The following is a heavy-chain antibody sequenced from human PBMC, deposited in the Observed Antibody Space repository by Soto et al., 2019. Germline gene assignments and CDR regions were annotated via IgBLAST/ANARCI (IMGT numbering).Heavy chain of an antibody. CDR1: GGTFSSYA. Sequence: QVQLVQSGAEVKKPGSSVKVSCKASGGTFSSYAISWVRQAPGQGLEWVGGIIPIFGTANYAQKFQGRVTITADNSTSTAYMELSSLRSEDTAVYYCARVIVVVVAATVAFDIWGQGTMVTGSS. CDR3: ARVIVVVVAATVAFDI. J-gene: IGHJ3*02. CDR2: IIPIFGTA. V-gene: IGHV1-69*06. D-gene: IGHD2-15*01.